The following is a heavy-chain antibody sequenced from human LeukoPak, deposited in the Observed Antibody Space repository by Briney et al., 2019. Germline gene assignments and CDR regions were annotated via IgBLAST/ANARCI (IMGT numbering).Heavy chain of an antibody. CDR1: GFTFSSYA. CDR2: ISGGGGST. D-gene: IGHD3-22*01. CDR3: ARDLDPLQGPRYYYDSSDDAFDI. Sequence: PGGSLRLSCAASGFTFSSYAMSWVRQVPGKGLEWVSAISGGGGSTYYADSVKGRFTISRDNSKNTMYVQMNSLRAEDTAVYYCARDLDPLQGPRYYYDSSDDAFDIWGQGTMVTVSS. J-gene: IGHJ3*02. V-gene: IGHV3-23*01.